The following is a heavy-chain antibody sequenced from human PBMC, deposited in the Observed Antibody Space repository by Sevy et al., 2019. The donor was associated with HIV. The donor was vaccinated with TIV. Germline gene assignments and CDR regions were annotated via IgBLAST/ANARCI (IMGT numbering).Heavy chain of an antibody. CDR1: GFTFSGYA. D-gene: IGHD3-3*01. V-gene: IGHV3-23*01. CDR3: AKGPGDLAWLLFDY. CDR2: ISASGDTI. J-gene: IGHJ4*02. Sequence: GGSLRLSCAASGFTFSGYAMSWVRQAPGKGLEWVSSISASGDTIKYADSVRGRFTPSRDNSKNTLYLQMNSLRSEDTALYYCAKGPGDLAWLLFDYWGRGTLVTVSS.